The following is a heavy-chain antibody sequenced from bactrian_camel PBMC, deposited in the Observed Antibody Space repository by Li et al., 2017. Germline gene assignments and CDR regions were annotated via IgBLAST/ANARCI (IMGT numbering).Heavy chain of an antibody. CDR2: IGSDGKV. J-gene: IGHJ6*01. CDR1: TFTPGSSRYC. V-gene: IGHV3S9*01. Sequence: HVQLVESGGGSVQAGGSLRLSCVASTFTPGSSRYCLAWFRQVPGTEREGVARIGSDGKVMYTDAVKGRFTISRDNAKNTVYLQMNSLKSEDTALYYCATEPMGWVLTLGGFGYWGQGTQVTVS. CDR3: ATEPMGWVLTLGGFGY. D-gene: IGHD5*01.